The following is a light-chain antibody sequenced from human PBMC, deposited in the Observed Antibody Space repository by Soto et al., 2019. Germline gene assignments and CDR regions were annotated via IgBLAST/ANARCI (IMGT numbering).Light chain of an antibody. V-gene: IGKV3-20*01. CDR1: QSVSRNY. Sequence: EIVLTQSPGTLSLSPGERATLSCRASQSVSRNYLAWYQQRPGQAPRLLIYGASSRATGIPDRFSASGTGTDFTLTISDVQPEDFAVYYCHQRQSWPRTFGQGTKVDIK. J-gene: IGKJ1*01. CDR3: HQRQSWPRT. CDR2: GAS.